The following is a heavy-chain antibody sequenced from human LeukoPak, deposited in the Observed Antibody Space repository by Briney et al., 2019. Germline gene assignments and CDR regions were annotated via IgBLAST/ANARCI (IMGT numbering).Heavy chain of an antibody. J-gene: IGHJ4*02. Sequence: ASVKVSCKASGGTFSSYIIKWVRQAPGQGLEWMGGIIPMFGTTVYALKFQGRVTITADKSTSTVYMQLSSLRSEDTAVYYCARGYPSTLYKADYVHPYYLDYWGQGTLVTVSS. CDR2: IIPMFGTT. D-gene: IGHD4-17*01. CDR1: GGTFSSYI. V-gene: IGHV1-69*06. CDR3: ARGYPSTLYKADYVHPYYLDY.